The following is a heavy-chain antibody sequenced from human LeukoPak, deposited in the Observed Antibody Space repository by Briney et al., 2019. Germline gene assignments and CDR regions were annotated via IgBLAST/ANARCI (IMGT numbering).Heavy chain of an antibody. V-gene: IGHV3-33*01. D-gene: IGHD2/OR15-2a*01. Sequence: SGGSLRLSCAASGFTFSSYGMHWVRQAPGKGLEWVALIWYDGSNKYYTDSVKGRPTISRDNSKNTLYLQMNSLRAEDTAVYYCAREGPRGNSQFDYWGQGTLVTVSS. CDR2: IWYDGSNK. J-gene: IGHJ4*02. CDR3: AREGPRGNSQFDY. CDR1: GFTFSSYG.